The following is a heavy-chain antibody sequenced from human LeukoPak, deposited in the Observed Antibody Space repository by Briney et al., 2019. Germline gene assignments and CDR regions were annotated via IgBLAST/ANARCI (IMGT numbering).Heavy chain of an antibody. D-gene: IGHD6-13*01. CDR1: GFTVSSNY. V-gene: IGHV3-66*01. CDR3: ANTQRTSWYGLGDAFDI. CDR2: IYSGGST. Sequence: GGSLRLSCAASGFTVSSNYMSWVRQAPGKGLEWVSVIYSGGSTYYADSVKGRFTISRDNSKNTLYLQMNSLRAEDTAVYYCANTQRTSWYGLGDAFDIWGQGTMVTVSS. J-gene: IGHJ3*02.